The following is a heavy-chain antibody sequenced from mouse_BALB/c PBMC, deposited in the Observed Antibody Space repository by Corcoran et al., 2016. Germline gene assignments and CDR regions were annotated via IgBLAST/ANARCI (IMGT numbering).Heavy chain of an antibody. J-gene: IGHJ4*01. CDR1: GYTFTNYG. V-gene: IGHV9-3-1*01. D-gene: IGHD2-3*01. CDR3: AVYDYEAMDY. Sequence: QIQLVQSVPELKKPGETVKISCKASGYTFTNYGMNWVKQAPGKGLKWMGWINTYTGEPTYADDFKGRFAFSLETSASTAYLQINNLKNEDTATYFCAVYDYEAMDYWGQGTSVTVSS. CDR2: INTYTGEP.